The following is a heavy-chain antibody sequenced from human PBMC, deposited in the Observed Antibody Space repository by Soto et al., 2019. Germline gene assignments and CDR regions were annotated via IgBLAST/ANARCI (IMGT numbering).Heavy chain of an antibody. CDR3: ARESHDILTGPPWVWDGDL. Sequence: QVQLQQWGAGPLRPLETLSLTCGVSGGSFSGHYWAWIRQSPGKGLEWIGEINDRGSINYNPSLKSRVSISVDTSKNHYSLKLRSVTAADTAVYYGARESHDILTGPPWVWDGDLWGRGTRVTVSS. CDR2: INDRGSI. D-gene: IGHD3-9*01. J-gene: IGHJ2*01. CDR1: GGSFSGHY. V-gene: IGHV4-34*01.